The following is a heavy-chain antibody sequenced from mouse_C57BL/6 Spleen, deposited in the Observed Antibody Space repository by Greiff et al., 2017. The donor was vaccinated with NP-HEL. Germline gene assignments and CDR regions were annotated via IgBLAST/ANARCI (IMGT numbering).Heavy chain of an antibody. V-gene: IGHV2-6*03. CDR3: ARGDYYGSSGYWYFDV. Sequence: QVQLQQSGPGLVAPSQSLSITCTVSGFSLTSYGVHWVRQPPGKGLEWLVVVWSDGSTTYNSALKSRLSLSKYNSKSQVFLKMNSLQTDDTAMYYCARGDYYGSSGYWYFDVWGTGTTVTVSS. CDR1: GFSLTSYG. CDR2: VWSDGST. J-gene: IGHJ1*03. D-gene: IGHD1-1*01.